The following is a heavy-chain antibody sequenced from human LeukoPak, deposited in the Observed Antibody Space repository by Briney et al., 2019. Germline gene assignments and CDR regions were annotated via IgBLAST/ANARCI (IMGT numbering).Heavy chain of an antibody. CDR3: AKSKFSSSTPPGFDY. D-gene: IGHD6-6*01. V-gene: IGHV3-23*01. CDR2: ISGGGGTT. CDR1: GFTFSTYA. J-gene: IGHJ4*02. Sequence: GGSLRLSCAASGFTFSTYAMNWVRQAPEKGLEWVSGISGGGGTTYYADSVKGRFTISRDNSKNTLYLQMNSLRAEDTAVYYCAKSKFSSSTPPGFDYWGQGTLVTVSS.